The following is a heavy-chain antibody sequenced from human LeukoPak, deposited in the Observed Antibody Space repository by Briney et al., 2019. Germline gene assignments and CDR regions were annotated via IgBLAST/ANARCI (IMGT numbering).Heavy chain of an antibody. CDR1: GGSISSGDYY. D-gene: IGHD3-16*01. J-gene: IGHJ4*02. CDR2: IYHSGST. V-gene: IGHV4-39*01. CDR3: ARQYYDYVWGSLVGYYFDY. Sequence: SETLSLTCTVSGGSISSGDYYWSWIRQPPGKGLEWIGSIYHSGSTYYNPPLKSRVTISVDTSKNQFSLKLSSVTAADTAVYYCARQYYDYVWGSLVGYYFDYWGQGTLVTVSS.